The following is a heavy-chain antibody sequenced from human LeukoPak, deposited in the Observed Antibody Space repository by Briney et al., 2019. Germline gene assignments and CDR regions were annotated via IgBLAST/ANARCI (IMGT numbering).Heavy chain of an antibody. J-gene: IGHJ6*02. D-gene: IGHD3-22*01. CDR1: GFTFSSYW. V-gene: IGHV3-7*01. Sequence: GGSLRLSCAASGFTFSSYWMSWVRQAPGKGLEWVANIKQDGSEKYYVDSVKGRFTVSRDNAKNSLYLQMNSLRAEDTAVYYCARYGYYPHYYYYGMDVWAKGPRSPSP. CDR2: IKQDGSEK. CDR3: ARYGYYPHYYYYGMDV.